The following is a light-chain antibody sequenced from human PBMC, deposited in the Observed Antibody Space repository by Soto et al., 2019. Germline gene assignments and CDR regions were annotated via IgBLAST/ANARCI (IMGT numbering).Light chain of an antibody. J-gene: IGKJ1*01. Sequence: EIVLTQSPGTLSLSPGERATLPCRASQSVSNNYLAWYQQKPGQAPRLLIYGASNRATGIPDRFSGSGSGTDFTLTISRLEPEDFAVYYCQQYGSSPPEKTFGQGTKVEIK. CDR3: QQYGSSPPEKT. CDR1: QSVSNNY. V-gene: IGKV3-20*01. CDR2: GAS.